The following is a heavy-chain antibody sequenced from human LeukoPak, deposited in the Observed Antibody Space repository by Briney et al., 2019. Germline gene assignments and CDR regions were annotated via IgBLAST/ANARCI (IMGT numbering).Heavy chain of an antibody. CDR2: IYYSGST. CDR3: ARQGSYYYYYGMDV. D-gene: IGHD2-15*01. CDR1: GGSISSYY. J-gene: IGHJ6*02. Sequence: SETLSLTCAVSGGSISSYYWSWIRQPPGKGLEWIGYIYYSGSTNYNPSLKSRVTISVDTSKNQFSLKLSSVTAADTAVYYCARQGSYYYYYGMDVWGQGTTVTVSS. V-gene: IGHV4-59*08.